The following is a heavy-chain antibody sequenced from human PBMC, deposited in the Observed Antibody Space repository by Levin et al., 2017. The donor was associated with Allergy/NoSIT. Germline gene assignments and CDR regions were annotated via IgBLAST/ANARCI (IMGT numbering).Heavy chain of an antibody. CDR1: GGSISSYY. CDR2: IYYSGST. D-gene: IGHD5-24*01. V-gene: IGHV4-59*01. J-gene: IGHJ4*02. Sequence: SETLSLTCTVSGGSISSYYWSWIRQPPGKGLEWIGYIYYSGSTNYNPSLKSRVTISVDTSKNQFSLKLTSVTAADTAIYHCARVAGGDGYNYLEYWGQGILVTVSS. CDR3: ARVAGGDGYNYLEY.